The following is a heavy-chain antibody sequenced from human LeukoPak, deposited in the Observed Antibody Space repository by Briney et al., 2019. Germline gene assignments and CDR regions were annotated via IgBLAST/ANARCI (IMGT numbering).Heavy chain of an antibody. CDR1: GFTFSSYA. D-gene: IGHD6-19*01. V-gene: IGHV3-30*04. CDR3: ARLGIAVAGQFDY. CDR2: ISYDGSNK. J-gene: IGHJ4*02. Sequence: PGRSLLLSCAASGFTFSSYAMHWVRQAPGKGLEWVAVISYDGSNKYYADSVKGRFTISRDNPKNTLYLQMNSLRAEDTAVYYCARLGIAVAGQFDYWGQGTLVTVSS.